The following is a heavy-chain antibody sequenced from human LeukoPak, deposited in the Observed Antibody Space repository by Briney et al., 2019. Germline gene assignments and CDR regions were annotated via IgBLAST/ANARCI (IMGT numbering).Heavy chain of an antibody. J-gene: IGHJ4*02. CDR2: ISAYNGNT. Sequence: ASVKVSCKASGYTFISYGFSWVRQAPGQGLEWMGWISAYNGNTNYAQKLQGRVTMTTDTSTSTAYMELRSLRSDDTAVYYCARGGPYNGYDWYYFDYWGQGTLVTVSS. CDR3: ARGGPYNGYDWYYFDY. V-gene: IGHV1-18*01. D-gene: IGHD5-12*01. CDR1: GYTFISYG.